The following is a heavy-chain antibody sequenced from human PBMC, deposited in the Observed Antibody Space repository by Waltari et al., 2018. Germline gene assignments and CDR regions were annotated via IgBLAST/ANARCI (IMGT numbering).Heavy chain of an antibody. D-gene: IGHD2-15*01. CDR1: GFTFSSYA. Sequence: EVQLLESGGGLVQPGGSLRLSCAASGFTFSSYAMSWVRQAPGKVLEWVSVISGSGGSTYYADAGKGRFTIPRDNSQNTLYLQMNSLRAEDTAVYYCAKLALNDSWGQGILVTVSS. CDR2: ISGSGGST. V-gene: IGHV3-23*01. J-gene: IGHJ4*02. CDR3: AKLALNDS.